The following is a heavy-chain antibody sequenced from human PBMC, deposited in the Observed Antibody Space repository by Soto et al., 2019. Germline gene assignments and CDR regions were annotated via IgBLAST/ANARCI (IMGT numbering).Heavy chain of an antibody. CDR1: GYTFTGYY. CDR3: ARGRKVVAATQDYYYYYMDV. J-gene: IGHJ6*03. CDR2: INPNSGGT. V-gene: IGHV1-2*04. Sequence: ASVKVSCKASGYTFTGYYMHWVRQAPGQGLEWMGWINPNSGGTNYAQKFQGWVTMTRDTSISTAYMELSRLRSDDTAVYYCARGRKVVAATQDYYYYYMDVWGKGTTVTVSS. D-gene: IGHD2-15*01.